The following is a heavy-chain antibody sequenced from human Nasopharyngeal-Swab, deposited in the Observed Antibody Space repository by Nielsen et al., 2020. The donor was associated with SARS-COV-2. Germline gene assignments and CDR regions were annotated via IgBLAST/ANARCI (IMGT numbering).Heavy chain of an antibody. CDR1: GFTFSSYA. V-gene: IGHV3-23*03. Sequence: GGSLRLSCAASGFTFSSYAMSWVRQAPGKGLEWVSVIYSGGSSTYYADSVKSRFTISRDNSKNTLYLQMNSLRAEDTAVYYCAKGAGGDFWSGYLRFLDYWGQGTLVTVSS. J-gene: IGHJ4*02. CDR2: IYSGGSST. CDR3: AKGAGGDFWSGYLRFLDY. D-gene: IGHD3-3*01.